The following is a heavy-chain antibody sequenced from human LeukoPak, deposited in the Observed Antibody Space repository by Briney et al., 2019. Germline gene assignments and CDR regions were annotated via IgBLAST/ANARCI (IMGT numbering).Heavy chain of an antibody. D-gene: IGHD3-22*01. V-gene: IGHV1-18*01. J-gene: IGHJ4*02. CDR1: GYTFTSYG. Sequence: ASVKVSCKASGYTFTSYGISWVRQAPGQGLEWMGWISAYNGNTNYAQKLQGRVTMTTDTSTSTAYMELRSLRSDDTAVYYCARYPGYYYDSSGYSGPPDYWGQGTLVTVSS. CDR2: ISAYNGNT. CDR3: ARYPGYYYDSSGYSGPPDY.